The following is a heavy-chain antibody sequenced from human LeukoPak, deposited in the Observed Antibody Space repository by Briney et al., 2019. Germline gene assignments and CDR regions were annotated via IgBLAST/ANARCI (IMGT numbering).Heavy chain of an antibody. CDR3: ASNRNI. V-gene: IGHV3-21*01. D-gene: IGHD2/OR15-2a*01. CDR2: ISSSYI. CDR1: GFTFSSYS. J-gene: IGHJ4*02. Sequence: GGSLRLSCAASGFTFSSYSMNWVRQAPGKGLEWVSSISSSYIYYADSVKGRFTISRDNAKNSLYLQMNSLRAEDTAVYYCASNRNIGGQGTLVTVSS.